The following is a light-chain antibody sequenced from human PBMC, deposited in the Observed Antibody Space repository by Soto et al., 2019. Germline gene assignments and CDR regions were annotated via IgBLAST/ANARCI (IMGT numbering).Light chain of an antibody. V-gene: IGKV3-15*01. Sequence: EIVMTQSPATLSVSPGERATLSCRASQSVSSNLAWYQPKPGQTPRLLIHGASTRATRIPARFSGSGSGTEFTLTISSLQSEDFAVYYCQQYNNWPLTFGGGTKVEIK. CDR3: QQYNNWPLT. CDR2: GAS. CDR1: QSVSSN. J-gene: IGKJ4*01.